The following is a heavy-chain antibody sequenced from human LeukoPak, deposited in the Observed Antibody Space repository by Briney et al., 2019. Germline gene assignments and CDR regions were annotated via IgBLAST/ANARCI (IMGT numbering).Heavy chain of an antibody. CDR1: GFTVSNNY. CDR2: VYSGGST. Sequence: PGGSLRLSCAASGFTVSNNYMSWVRQAPGKGLEWVSVVYSGGSTFCADSVKGRFTISRDNSKNTLYLHMNSLRAEDTAVYYCARPSWGSSSWYYFDYWGQGTLVTVSS. V-gene: IGHV3-53*01. D-gene: IGHD6-13*01. J-gene: IGHJ4*02. CDR3: ARPSWGSSSWYYFDY.